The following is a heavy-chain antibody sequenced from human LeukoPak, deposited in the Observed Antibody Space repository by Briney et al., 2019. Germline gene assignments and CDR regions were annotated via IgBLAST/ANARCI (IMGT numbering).Heavy chain of an antibody. CDR3: ARVRPTSDYYYYMDV. J-gene: IGHJ6*03. Sequence: SETLSLTCAVYGGSFSGYYWSWIRQPPGKGLEWIGEINHSGSTNYNPSLKSRVTISVDTSKNQFSLKLSSVTAADTAVYYCARVRPTSDYYYYMDVWGKGTTVTVSS. V-gene: IGHV4-34*01. CDR1: GGSFSGYY. CDR2: INHSGST.